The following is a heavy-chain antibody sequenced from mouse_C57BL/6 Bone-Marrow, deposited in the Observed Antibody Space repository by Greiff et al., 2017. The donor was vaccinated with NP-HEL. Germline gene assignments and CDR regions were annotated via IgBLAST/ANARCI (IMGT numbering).Heavy chain of an antibody. D-gene: IGHD4-1*01. J-gene: IGHJ4*01. CDR3: ARYSNWDEDY. Sequence: EVKLMESGGGLVQPGGSLSLSCAASGFTFTDYYMSWVRQPPGKALEWLGFISNKANGYTTEYSASVKGRFTISRDNSQSILYLQMNALRAEDSATYYCARYSNWDEDYWGQGTSVTVSS. CDR1: GFTFTDYY. V-gene: IGHV7-3*01. CDR2: ISNKANGYTT.